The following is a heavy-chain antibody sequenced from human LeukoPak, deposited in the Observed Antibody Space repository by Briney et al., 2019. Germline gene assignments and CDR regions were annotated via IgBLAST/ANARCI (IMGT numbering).Heavy chain of an antibody. CDR2: INTNTGNP. Sequence: ASVKVSCKASGGTFSSYAISWVRQAPGQGLEWMGWINTNTGNPTYAQGFTGRFVFSLDTSVSTAYLQISSLKAEDTAVYYCARAERFDPSGSLDYWGQGTLVTVSS. J-gene: IGHJ4*02. D-gene: IGHD1-26*01. CDR3: ARAERFDPSGSLDY. CDR1: GGTFSSYA. V-gene: IGHV7-4-1*02.